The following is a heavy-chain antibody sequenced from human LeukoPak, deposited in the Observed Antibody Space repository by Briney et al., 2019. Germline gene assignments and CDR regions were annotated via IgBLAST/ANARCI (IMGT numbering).Heavy chain of an antibody. J-gene: IGHJ6*03. CDR1: GGSISSYC. CDR3: ARAASIRTYYYYYTDV. D-gene: IGHD1-7*01. V-gene: IGHV4-4*07. CDR2: IYTSGST. Sequence: PSETLSLTCTVSGGSISSYCWSWIRQPAGKGLEWIGRIYTSGSTNYNPSLKSRVTISVDTSKNQFSLKLSSVTAADTAVYYCARAASIRTYYYYYTDVWGKGTTVTVSS.